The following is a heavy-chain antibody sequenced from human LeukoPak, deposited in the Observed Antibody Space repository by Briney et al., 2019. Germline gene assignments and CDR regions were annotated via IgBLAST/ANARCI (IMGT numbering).Heavy chain of an antibody. CDR3: ARDYYSSGSRPGGFDY. Sequence: RTGGSLRLSCAASGFAFDDYGMSWVRQAPGKGLEWVSGINWNGGSTGYADSVNGRFTISRDNAKNSPYLQMNSLRAEDTALYHCARDYYSSGSRPGGFDYWGQGTLVTVSS. D-gene: IGHD3-10*01. J-gene: IGHJ4*02. CDR1: GFAFDDYG. V-gene: IGHV3-20*01. CDR2: INWNGGST.